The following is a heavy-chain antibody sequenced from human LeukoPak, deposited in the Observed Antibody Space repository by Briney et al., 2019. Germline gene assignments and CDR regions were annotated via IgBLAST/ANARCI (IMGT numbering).Heavy chain of an antibody. CDR1: GFSLSSYA. Sequence: PGGCLRLSRAAPGFSLSSYAMSWVRQAPGKGLGWVSAISGSDRSTYYADSVRGRFTMSRDNYKKTLYLQMNSLRDEDTAVHYCAKGSSGTAMVAYYFDYWGEGSLVTDSS. V-gene: IGHV3-23*01. CDR2: ISGSDRST. CDR3: AKGSSGTAMVAYYFDY. J-gene: IGHJ4*02. D-gene: IGHD5-18*01.